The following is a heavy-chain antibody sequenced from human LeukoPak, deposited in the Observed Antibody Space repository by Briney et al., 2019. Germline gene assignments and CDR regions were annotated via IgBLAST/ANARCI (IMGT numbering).Heavy chain of an antibody. CDR2: IYYSGST. V-gene: IGHV4-30-4*08. CDR1: AGSISSGDYY. CDR3: ARYYDILTGYPDSSGYYGLDY. J-gene: IGHJ4*02. D-gene: IGHD3-9*01. Sequence: SETMSFTCTVSAGSISSGDYYWSWIRQPPWKGLEWIGYIYYSGSTYYNPSLKTRATISVDTSKNQFSLKLSSVTAADTAVYDCARYYDILTGYPDSSGYYGLDYWGQGTLVTVSS.